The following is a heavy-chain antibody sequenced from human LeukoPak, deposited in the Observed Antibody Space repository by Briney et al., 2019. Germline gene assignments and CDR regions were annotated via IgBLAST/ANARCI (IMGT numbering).Heavy chain of an antibody. V-gene: IGHV3-23*01. J-gene: IGHJ6*02. CDR3: ARGVQSGSRNGWDV. D-gene: IGHD1-26*01. CDR1: GFTFRSYV. Sequence: GGSLRLSCAASGFTFRSYVMRWVRQAPGKGLEWVSSVGDSTHYAESVKGRFTISRDNSKNMVYLQMNSLRVEDTAVYYCARGVQSGSRNGWDVWGQGTTVTVSS. CDR2: VGDST.